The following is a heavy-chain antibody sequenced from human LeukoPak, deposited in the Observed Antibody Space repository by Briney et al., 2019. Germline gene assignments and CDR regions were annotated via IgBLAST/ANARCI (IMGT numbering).Heavy chain of an antibody. CDR3: ARVTHTELSTWFDP. D-gene: IGHD5-18*01. Sequence: SVKVSCKASGGTFNNYAINWVRQAPGQGLEWMGGIIPIFGSSIYAQKFQGRVTINADESTTTAYMELGSLRSEDTAVYYCARVTHTELSTWFDPWGQGTLVTVSS. CDR2: IIPIFGSS. CDR1: GGTFNNYA. V-gene: IGHV1-69*13. J-gene: IGHJ5*02.